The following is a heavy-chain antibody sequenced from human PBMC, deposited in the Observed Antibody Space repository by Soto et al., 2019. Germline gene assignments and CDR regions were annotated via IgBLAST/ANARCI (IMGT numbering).Heavy chain of an antibody. CDR3: ARGWGQQLVSRRYYYYYGMDV. V-gene: IGHV1-69*13. Sequence: SVKVSCKASGGTFSSYAISWVRQAPGQGLEWMGGIIPIFGTANYAQKFQGRVTITADESTSTAYMELSSLRSEDTAVYYCARGWGQQLVSRRYYYYYGMDVWGQGTTVTVSS. D-gene: IGHD6-13*01. CDR1: GGTFSSYA. J-gene: IGHJ6*02. CDR2: IIPIFGTA.